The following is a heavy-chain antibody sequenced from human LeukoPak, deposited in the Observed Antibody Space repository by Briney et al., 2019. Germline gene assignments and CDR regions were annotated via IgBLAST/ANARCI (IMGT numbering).Heavy chain of an antibody. V-gene: IGHV1-69*13. D-gene: IGHD3-3*01. Sequence: SVKVSCKASGGTFSSYAISWVRQAPGQRLEWMGGIIPIFGTANYAQKFQGRVTITADESTSTAYMELSSLRSEDTAVYYCARGAPLNVTQRLFGVVSRYWFDPWGQGTLVTVSS. J-gene: IGHJ5*02. CDR3: ARGAPLNVTQRLFGVVSRYWFDP. CDR1: GGTFSSYA. CDR2: IIPIFGTA.